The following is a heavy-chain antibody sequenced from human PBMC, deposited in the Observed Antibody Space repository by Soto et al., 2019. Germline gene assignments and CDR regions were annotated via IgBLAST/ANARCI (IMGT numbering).Heavy chain of an antibody. CDR2: ISYDGSNK. D-gene: IGHD3-10*01. V-gene: IGHV3-30*18. J-gene: IGHJ4*02. CDR1: GFTFSSYG. CDR3: AKDDYYDSGSWD. Sequence: QVQLVESGGGVVQPGRSLRLSCAASGFTFSSYGMHWVRQAPDKGLEWVAVISYDGSNKYYADSVKGRFTISRDNSKNTLYLQMNSLRAEDTAVYYCAKDDYYDSGSWDWGQGTLVTVSS.